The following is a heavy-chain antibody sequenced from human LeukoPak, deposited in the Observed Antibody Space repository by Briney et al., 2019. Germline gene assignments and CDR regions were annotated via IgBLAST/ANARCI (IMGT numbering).Heavy chain of an antibody. CDR3: AKEVAGTTGYDY. CDR1: GFSFSNYG. V-gene: IGHV3-23*01. Sequence: GGTLRLSCAASGFSFSNYGMSWVRQAPGKGLGWVSSISTSGSSTYYVDSVKGRFTISRDNSKNTLYLQMNSLRAEDTAVYYCAKEVAGTTGYDYWGQGTLVTVSS. J-gene: IGHJ4*02. CDR2: ISTSGSST. D-gene: IGHD6-19*01.